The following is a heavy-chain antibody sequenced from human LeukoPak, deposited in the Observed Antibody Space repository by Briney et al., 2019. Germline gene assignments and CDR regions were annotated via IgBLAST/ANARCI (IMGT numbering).Heavy chain of an antibody. D-gene: IGHD3-10*01. Sequence: ASVKVSCKASGFIFSDYYLNWVRQAPGQGLEWMGWVDPGSGGTDLAQKFQGRVTMTRDTSISTAYMEVNRQTSDDTAVYYCTRGSMLRGVSDFDYWGQGTLVTVSS. CDR3: TRGSMLRGVSDFDY. V-gene: IGHV1-2*02. CDR1: GFIFSDYY. CDR2: VDPGSGGT. J-gene: IGHJ4*02.